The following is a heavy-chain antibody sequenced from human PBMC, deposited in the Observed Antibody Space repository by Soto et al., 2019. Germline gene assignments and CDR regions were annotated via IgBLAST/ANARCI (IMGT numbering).Heavy chain of an antibody. D-gene: IGHD2-2*01. CDR3: ARAGQGYCSSTSCYLFRGYYYYYGMDV. CDR1: GVTFCSYA. Sequence: PAGSTRLAGAASGVTFCSYAMHGVRQAPGKGLEWVAVISYDGSNKYYADSVKGRFTISRDNSKNTLYLQMNSLRAEDTAVYYCARAGQGYCSSTSCYLFRGYYYYYGMDVWGQGTTVTVSS. CDR2: ISYDGSNK. V-gene: IGHV3-30-3*01. J-gene: IGHJ6*02.